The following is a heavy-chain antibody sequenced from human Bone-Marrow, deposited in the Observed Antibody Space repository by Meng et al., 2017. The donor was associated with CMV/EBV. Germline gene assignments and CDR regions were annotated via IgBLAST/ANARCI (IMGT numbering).Heavy chain of an antibody. CDR1: GGSISSGSYY. CDR3: ARDGPLWFGELLGGFDP. CDR2: IYTSGST. Sequence: QVQLQESGPGLVKPSQPLSLTCTVSGGSISSGSYYWSWIRQPAGKGLEWIGRIYTSGSTNYNPSLKSRVTISVDTSKNQFSLKLSSVTAADTAVYYCARDGPLWFGELLGGFDPWGQGTLVTVSS. V-gene: IGHV4-61*02. J-gene: IGHJ5*02. D-gene: IGHD3-10*01.